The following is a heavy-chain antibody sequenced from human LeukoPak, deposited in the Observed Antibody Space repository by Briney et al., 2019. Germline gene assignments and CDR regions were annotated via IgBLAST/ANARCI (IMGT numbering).Heavy chain of an antibody. CDR3: ARGLRRYYYTSGSDRAFGY. V-gene: IGHV4-34*01. CDR2: INHNGSS. Sequence: SETLSLTCAVYGGSFSGYYWHWIRQPPGKGLEWLGEINHNGSSNYNPALKSRVTISVDTSKNQLSLKLSSVTAADTAVYYCARGLRRYYYTSGSDRAFGYWGQGSLVTVSS. CDR1: GGSFSGYY. D-gene: IGHD3-10*01. J-gene: IGHJ4*02.